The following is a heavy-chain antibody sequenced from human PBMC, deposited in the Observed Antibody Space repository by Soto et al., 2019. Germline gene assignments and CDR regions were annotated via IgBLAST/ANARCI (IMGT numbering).Heavy chain of an antibody. D-gene: IGHD3-22*01. J-gene: IGHJ4*02. V-gene: IGHV1-69*06. CDR2: IMPIFDTP. Sequence: SVKVSCKASGGAFNNYALSWVRQTPGQGLEWMGGIMPIFDTPNYAQKFQGRVTITADKSTSTVYMELSSLRSEDTAVYYCPTPKELGSGYFFDYWGQGTLVTVSS. CDR1: GGAFNNYA. CDR3: PTPKELGSGYFFDY.